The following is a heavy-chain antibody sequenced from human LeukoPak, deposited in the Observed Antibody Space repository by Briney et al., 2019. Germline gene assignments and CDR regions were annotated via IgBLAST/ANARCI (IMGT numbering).Heavy chain of an antibody. CDR3: AKDWEDAIDP. Sequence: PGGSLRLSCAASGFTFSSYGMHWVRQAPGKGLEWVAVIWYDGSNKYYADSVKGRFTISRDDSKNTLYLQMNSLRAEDTAVYYCAKDWEDAIDPWGQGTLVTVSS. CDR2: IWYDGSNK. V-gene: IGHV3-33*06. J-gene: IGHJ5*02. CDR1: GFTFSSYG. D-gene: IGHD1-26*01.